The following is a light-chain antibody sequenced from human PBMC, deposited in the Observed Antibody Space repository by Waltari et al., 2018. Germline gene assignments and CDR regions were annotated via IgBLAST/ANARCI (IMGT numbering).Light chain of an antibody. CDR1: QNLNSW. CDR2: KAS. CDR3: QHYNNYSPWT. V-gene: IGKV1-5*03. J-gene: IGKJ1*01. Sequence: QMPQSHSPLSASVGDIGPPSCRTSQNLNSWLAWYQQKPGKAPKLLIYKASSLESGVPSRFSGSGSGTEFTLTITSLQPDDFATYFCQHYNNYSPWTFGQGTKVEVK.